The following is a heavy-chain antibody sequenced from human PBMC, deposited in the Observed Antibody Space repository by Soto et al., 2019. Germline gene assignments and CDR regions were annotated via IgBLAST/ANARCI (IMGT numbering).Heavy chain of an antibody. CDR3: AKVYYNFWSGYSSNNWFDS. V-gene: IGHV3-23*01. D-gene: IGHD3-3*01. CDR2: ISGSGDRT. CDR1: GFTFSSYA. J-gene: IGHJ5*01. Sequence: GGSLRLSCAASGFTFSSYAMSWVRQAPGKGLEWVSAISGSGDRTYYADSAKGRFAIFRDNSKNILSLQMNSLRAEDTAVYYCAKVYYNFWSGYSSNNWFDSWGQGTLVTVSS.